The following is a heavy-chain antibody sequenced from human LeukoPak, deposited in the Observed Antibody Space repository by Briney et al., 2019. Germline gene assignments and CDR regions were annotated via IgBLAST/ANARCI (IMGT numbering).Heavy chain of an antibody. V-gene: IGHV3-7*01. CDR3: AKHWEGVESDAFDI. D-gene: IGHD1-26*01. CDR2: IRKDGSEK. Sequence: GGSLRLSCAASGFTFEVSWMSWVRQAPGNGREWVGKIRKDGSEKNSVDSLKRRYTTSRDKAKNSLYLQMNSLRADDTGLYYCAKHWEGVESDAFDIWGQGTMVTVSS. J-gene: IGHJ3*02. CDR1: GFTFEVSW.